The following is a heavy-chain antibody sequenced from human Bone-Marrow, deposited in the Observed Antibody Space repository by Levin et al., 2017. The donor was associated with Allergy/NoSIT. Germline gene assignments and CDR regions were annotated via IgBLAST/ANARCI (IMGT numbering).Heavy chain of an antibody. D-gene: IGHD1-1*01. V-gene: IGHV1-8*01. J-gene: IGHJ1*01. CDR1: GHTFVSYD. CDR3: ARSRDGTAAEYFRH. Sequence: ASVKVSCKPSGHTFVSYDITWVRQATGQGLEWMGRMDPNSGDTAYAQKFQGRITMTRNTSIGTAYKELSRLGSEDTAVYYCARSRDGTAAEYFRHWGQGTLVTVSS. CDR2: MDPNSGDT.